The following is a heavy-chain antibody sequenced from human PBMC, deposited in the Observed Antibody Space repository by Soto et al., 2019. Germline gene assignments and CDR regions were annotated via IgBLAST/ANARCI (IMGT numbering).Heavy chain of an antibody. D-gene: IGHD1-26*01. CDR1: GFIVSGNY. V-gene: IGHV3-66*01. Sequence: EVQLVESGGGLVQPGGSLRLSCVVSGFIVSGNYMTWVRQAPGKGLEWVSLIYSDGSKYYADSVKGRFTISRDNSKNTLYLQMNNLRDEETAVYYCARGGVGPIVGSWWGQGTLVTVS. J-gene: IGHJ4*02. CDR3: ARGGVGPIVGSW. CDR2: IYSDGSK.